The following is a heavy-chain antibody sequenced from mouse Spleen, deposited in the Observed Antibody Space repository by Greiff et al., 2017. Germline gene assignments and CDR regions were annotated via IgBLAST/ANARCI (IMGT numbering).Heavy chain of an antibody. V-gene: IGHV7-3*01. CDR3: ARSYGYAYFDV. J-gene: IGHJ1*03. CDR1: GFTFTDYY. CDR2: IRNKANGYTT. Sequence: EVKLMESGGGLVQPGGSLSLSCAASGFTFTDYYMSWVRQPPGKALEWLGFIRNKANGYTTEYSASVKGRFTISRDNSQSILYLQMNALRAEDSATYYCARSYGYAYFDVWGTGTTVTVSS. D-gene: IGHD2-2*01.